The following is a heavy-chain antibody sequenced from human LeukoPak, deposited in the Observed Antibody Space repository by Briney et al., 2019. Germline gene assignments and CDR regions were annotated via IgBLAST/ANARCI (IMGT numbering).Heavy chain of an antibody. CDR1: GFTFSSSR. D-gene: IGHD1-26*01. V-gene: IGHV3-74*01. Sequence: GGSLRLSCAASGFTFSSSRMHWVRHAPGKGLVWVSRISPDGSTTAYADSVRGRFTISRDNAKDTLYLQVNSLRADDTAVYYCARGLVGDSDFWGQGTLVTVSS. J-gene: IGHJ4*02. CDR2: ISPDGSTT. CDR3: ARGLVGDSDF.